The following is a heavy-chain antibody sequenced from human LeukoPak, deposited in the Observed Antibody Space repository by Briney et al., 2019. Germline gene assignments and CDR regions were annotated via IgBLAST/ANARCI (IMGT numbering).Heavy chain of an antibody. D-gene: IGHD1-26*01. CDR2: IYTSGST. Sequence: PSQTLSLTCNVSGASISNGTDYWSWIRQPAGKGLEWIGRIYTSGSTKYNPSLKSRVTISIDTSKTQFSLKLTSVTAADTVVYYCARESLGPPYYFDYWGQGTLVTVSS. CDR3: ARESLGPPYYFDY. J-gene: IGHJ4*02. CDR1: GASISNGTDY. V-gene: IGHV4-61*02.